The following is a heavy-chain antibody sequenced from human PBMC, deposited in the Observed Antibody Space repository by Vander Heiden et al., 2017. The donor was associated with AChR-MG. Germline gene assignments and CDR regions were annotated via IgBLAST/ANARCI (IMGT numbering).Heavy chain of an antibody. V-gene: IGHV3-30-3*01. J-gene: IGHJ4*02. D-gene: IGHD3-3*01. CDR2: ISYDGSSK. CDR3: ARGGLTIFGVTLPLDY. Sequence: QVQLVESGGGVVQPGGSLRLSCAASGFTLSNYAMHGVRQAPGKGLEWVTLISYDGSSKNYADSVKGRFTISRDNSNNTLYVDMNSLRPEDTAVYYCARGGLTIFGVTLPLDYWGQGTLVTVSS. CDR1: GFTLSNYA.